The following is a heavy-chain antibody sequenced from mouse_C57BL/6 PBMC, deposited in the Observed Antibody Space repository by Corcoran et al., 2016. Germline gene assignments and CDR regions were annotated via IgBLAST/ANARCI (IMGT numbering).Heavy chain of an antibody. Sequence: QVQLQQSGAELARPGASVKLSCKASGYTFTSYGISWVKQRTGQGLEWIGEIYPRSGNTYYNEKFKGKATLTADKSSSTAYMELRSLTSEDSAVYFCARGFYGSSTWFAYWGQGTLVTVSA. J-gene: IGHJ3*01. CDR2: IYPRSGNT. CDR1: GYTFTSYG. D-gene: IGHD1-1*01. CDR3: ARGFYGSSTWFAY. V-gene: IGHV1-81*01.